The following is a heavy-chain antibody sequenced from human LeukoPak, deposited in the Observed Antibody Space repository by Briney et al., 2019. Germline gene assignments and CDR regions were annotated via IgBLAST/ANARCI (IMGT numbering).Heavy chain of an antibody. CDR3: ARILRGYCSGGSCYDFDY. CDR2: INAYNGNT. CDR1: GYTFTSYG. V-gene: IGHV1-18*04. Sequence: ASVKVSSKPSGYTFTSYGISWVRQAPGQGLEWMGWINAYNGNTNYAQKLQGRDTMTTDTSTSTAYMELRSLRSDDTAVYYCARILRGYCSGGSCYDFDYWGQGTLVTVSS. D-gene: IGHD2-15*01. J-gene: IGHJ4*02.